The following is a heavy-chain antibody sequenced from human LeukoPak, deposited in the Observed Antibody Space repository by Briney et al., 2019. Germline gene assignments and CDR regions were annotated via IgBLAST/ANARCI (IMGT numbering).Heavy chain of an antibody. Sequence: GGSLRLSCAASEFTFSRYAMSWVRQAPGKGLEWVSTISGTGGSTYCADSVKGRFTISRDNSKNTMYLQMNSLRAEDTAVYYCAKFQANYYDSSGYGCFDYWGQGTLVTVSS. V-gene: IGHV3-23*01. CDR1: EFTFSRYA. J-gene: IGHJ4*02. CDR3: AKFQANYYDSSGYGCFDY. D-gene: IGHD3-22*01. CDR2: ISGTGGST.